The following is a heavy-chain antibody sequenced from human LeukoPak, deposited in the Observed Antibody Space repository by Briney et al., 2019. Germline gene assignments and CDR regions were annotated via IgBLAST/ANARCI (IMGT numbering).Heavy chain of an antibody. CDR3: ARDMNLGGFDY. V-gene: IGHV4-59*01. CDR1: GGSISSYY. CDR2: IYYSGST. J-gene: IGHJ4*02. D-gene: IGHD2-15*01. Sequence: NTSETLSLTCTVSGGSISSYYWSWIRQPPGRGLEWIGYIYYSGSTNYNPSLKSRVTISVDTSKNQFSLKLSSVTAADTAVYYCARDMNLGGFDYWGQGTLVTVSS.